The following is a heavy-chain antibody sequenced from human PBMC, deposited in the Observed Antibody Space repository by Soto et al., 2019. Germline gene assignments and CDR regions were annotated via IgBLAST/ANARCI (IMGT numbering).Heavy chain of an antibody. CDR3: ARGGYYYDSSGWSY. J-gene: IGHJ4*03. CDR2: ISYDGSNK. D-gene: IGHD3-22*01. CDR1: GFTFSSYA. Sequence: GGSLRLSCAASGFTFSSYAMHWVRQAPGKGLEWVAVISYDGSNKYYADSVKGRFTISRDNSKNTLYLQMNSLRAEDTAVYYCARGGYYYDSSGWSYWGQGTMVTVSS. V-gene: IGHV3-30-3*01.